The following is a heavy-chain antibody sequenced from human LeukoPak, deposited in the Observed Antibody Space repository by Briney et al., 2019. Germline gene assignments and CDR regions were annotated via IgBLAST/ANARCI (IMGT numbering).Heavy chain of an antibody. CDR3: AKWYFGYRGSYSALDI. CDR1: GFTFSSYA. V-gene: IGHV3-23*01. D-gene: IGHD1-26*01. Sequence: GGSLRLSCAASGFTFSSYAMSWVRQAPGKGLEWVSSISDSGDRSYYADSVKGRFIISRDNPKNTLALQMNSLRAEDTAVYYCAKWYFGYRGSYSALDIWGQGTMVTVSS. J-gene: IGHJ3*02. CDR2: ISDSGDRS.